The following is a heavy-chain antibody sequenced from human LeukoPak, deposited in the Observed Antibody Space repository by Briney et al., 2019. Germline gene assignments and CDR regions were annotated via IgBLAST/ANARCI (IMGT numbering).Heavy chain of an antibody. J-gene: IGHJ6*03. CDR1: GFTVSSNY. Sequence: GGSLRLSCAASGFTVSSNYMSWVRQAPGKGLEWVSAISGSGGSTYYADSVKGRFTISRDNSKNTLYLQMNSLRAEDTAVYYCASSPIAAAGTPGDYYYYYMDVWGKGTTVTISS. V-gene: IGHV3-53*01. CDR3: ASSPIAAAGTPGDYYYYYMDV. CDR2: ISGSGGST. D-gene: IGHD6-13*01.